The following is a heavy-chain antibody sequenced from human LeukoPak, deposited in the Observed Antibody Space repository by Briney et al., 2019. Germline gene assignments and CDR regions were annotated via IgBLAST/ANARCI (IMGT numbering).Heavy chain of an antibody. J-gene: IGHJ3*02. CDR1: GFPFSSYA. V-gene: IGHV3-30*04. CDR2: ISSDGSNK. CDR3: ASREDYYDSSGYPHDAFDI. Sequence: RSLRLSCAASGFPFSSYAMHWVRQAPGKGLEWVAVISSDGSNKYYADSMKGRFTISRDNSKNTLYLQMNSLRAEDTAVYYCASREDYYDSSGYPHDAFDIWGQGTMVTVSS. D-gene: IGHD3-22*01.